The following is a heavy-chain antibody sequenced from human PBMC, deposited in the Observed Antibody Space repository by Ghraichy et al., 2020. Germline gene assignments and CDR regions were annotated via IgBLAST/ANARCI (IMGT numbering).Heavy chain of an antibody. J-gene: IGHJ1*01. D-gene: IGHD6-19*01. Sequence: GGSLRLSCAASGFTFSSYGMHWVRQAPGKGLEWVAFIRYDGSNKYYADSVKGRFTISRDNSKNTLYLQMNSLRAEDTAVYYCAKALGVGTSGWYGYFQHWGQGTLVTVSS. V-gene: IGHV3-30*02. CDR3: AKALGVGTSGWYGYFQH. CDR1: GFTFSSYG. CDR2: IRYDGSNK.